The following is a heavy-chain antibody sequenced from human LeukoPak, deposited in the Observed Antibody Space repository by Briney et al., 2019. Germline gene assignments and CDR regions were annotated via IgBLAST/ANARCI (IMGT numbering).Heavy chain of an antibody. CDR1: GGTFSSYA. CDR3: ARERYYYDSSGNMIDY. J-gene: IGHJ4*02. D-gene: IGHD3-22*01. CDR2: IIPIFGTA. Sequence: GSSVKVSCKASGGTFSSYAISWVRQAPGQGLEWVGRIIPIFGTANYAQKFQGRVTITTDESTSTAYMELSSLRSEDTAVYYCARERYYYDSSGNMIDYWGQGTLVTVSS. V-gene: IGHV1-69*05.